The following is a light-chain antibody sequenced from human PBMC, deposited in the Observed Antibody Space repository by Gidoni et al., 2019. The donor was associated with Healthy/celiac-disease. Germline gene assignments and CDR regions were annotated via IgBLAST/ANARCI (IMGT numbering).Light chain of an antibody. CDR2: GAS. CDR1: QSVSSSY. Sequence: EIVLTQSPGTLSLSPGERATLSCRASQSVSSSYFAWYQQKPGQAPRLLIYGASSRATGIPDRFSGSGSGTDFTLTISRLEPEDFAVYYCQQYGSSPPALTFXGXTKVEIK. J-gene: IGKJ4*01. CDR3: QQYGSSPPALT. V-gene: IGKV3-20*01.